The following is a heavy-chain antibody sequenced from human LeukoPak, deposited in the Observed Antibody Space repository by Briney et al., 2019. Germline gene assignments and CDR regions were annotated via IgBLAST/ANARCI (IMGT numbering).Heavy chain of an antibody. CDR2: IYYSGST. V-gene: IGHV4-39*01. J-gene: IGHJ2*01. D-gene: IGHD5-18*01. Sequence: SETLSLTCTVSGGSISSSSYYWGWIRQPPGKGLEWIGSIYYSGSTYYNPSLKSRVTISVDTSKNQFSLKLSSVTAADTAVYYCARQGYSYDYDNWYFDLWGRGTLVTVSS. CDR1: GGSISSSSYY. CDR3: ARQGYSYDYDNWYFDL.